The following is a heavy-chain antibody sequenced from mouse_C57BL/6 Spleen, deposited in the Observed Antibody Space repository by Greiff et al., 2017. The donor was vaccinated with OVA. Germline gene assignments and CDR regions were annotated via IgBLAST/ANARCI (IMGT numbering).Heavy chain of an antibody. V-gene: IGHV1-4*01. CDR1: GYTFTSYT. D-gene: IGHD2-4*01. CDR2: ITPSSGYT. Sequence: VQLQQSGAELARPGASVKMSCKASGYTFTSYTMHWLKQRPGQGLEWIGYITPSSGYTKYNQKFKDKAPLTADKSSSTAYMQQSSLTSEDSAVYYCARSDDYDGFAYWGKGTLVTVSA. J-gene: IGHJ3*01. CDR3: ARSDDYDGFAY.